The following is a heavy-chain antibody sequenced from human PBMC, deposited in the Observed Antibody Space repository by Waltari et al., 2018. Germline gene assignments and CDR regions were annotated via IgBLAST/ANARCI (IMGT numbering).Heavy chain of an antibody. CDR1: GGTFSSYT. V-gene: IGHV1-69*02. J-gene: IGHJ4*02. CDR2: IIPILGIA. D-gene: IGHD3-3*01. Sequence: QVQLVQSGAEVKKPGSSVKVSCKASGGTFSSYTISWVRQAPGQGLEWMGRIIPILGIANYAQKFQGRVTITADKSTSTAYMELSSLRSEDTAVYYCASNLRFLEWPYWDNWGQGTLVTVSS. CDR3: ASNLRFLEWPYWDN.